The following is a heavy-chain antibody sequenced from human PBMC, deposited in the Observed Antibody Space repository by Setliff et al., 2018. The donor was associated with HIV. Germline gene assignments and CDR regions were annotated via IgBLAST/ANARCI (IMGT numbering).Heavy chain of an antibody. J-gene: IGHJ4*02. CDR1: GDSIRSGSYY. Sequence: PSETLSLTCTVSGDSIRSGSYYWSWIRQPAGKGLEWIGRMYTSGGTNYNPSLKSRVTIAVDRSKNQSSLKLSSATAADTAVYYCASSLYSSSSFDYWGQGMLVTVSS. D-gene: IGHD6-6*01. V-gene: IGHV4-61*02. CDR2: MYTSGGT. CDR3: ASSLYSSSSFDY.